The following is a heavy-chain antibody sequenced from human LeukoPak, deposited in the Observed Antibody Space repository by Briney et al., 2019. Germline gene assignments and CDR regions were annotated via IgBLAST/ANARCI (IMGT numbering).Heavy chain of an antibody. CDR3: ASRNRAAAGRTVWFDP. CDR2: INPIFGTA. Sequence: ASVKVSCKASGGTFSSYAISWVRQAPGQGLEWMGGINPIFGTANYAQKFQGRVTITADESTSTAYMELSSLRSEDTAVYYCASRNRAAAGRTVWFDPWGQGTLVTVSS. J-gene: IGHJ5*02. D-gene: IGHD6-13*01. CDR1: GGTFSSYA. V-gene: IGHV1-69*13.